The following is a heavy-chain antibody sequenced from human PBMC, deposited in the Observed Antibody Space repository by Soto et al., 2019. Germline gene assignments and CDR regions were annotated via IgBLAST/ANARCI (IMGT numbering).Heavy chain of an antibody. D-gene: IGHD5-12*01. CDR1: GFVFSDYA. Sequence: QVVLVESGGGVVQPGRSLRLSCAASGFVFSDYALHWIRQPPGKGLEWLTFISFDGEDSYYADSVKGRFAISRDSSTNTLYLQMNSLRPEDTAVYFCARTEQGYNAFDVWGRGTLVTVSS. CDR2: ISFDGEDS. V-gene: IGHV3-30*09. CDR3: ARTEQGYNAFDV. J-gene: IGHJ4*02.